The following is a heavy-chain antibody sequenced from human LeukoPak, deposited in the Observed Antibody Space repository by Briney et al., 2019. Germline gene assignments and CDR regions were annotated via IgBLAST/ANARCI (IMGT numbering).Heavy chain of an antibody. CDR3: ATQDLRGYSGYDLDY. D-gene: IGHD5-12*01. Sequence: SVKVSCKASGGTFSSYAISWVRQAPGQGLEWMGGIIPIFGTANYAQKFQGRVTITADESTSTAYMELSSLRSEDTAVYYCATQDLRGYSGYDLDYWGQGTLVTVSS. CDR2: IIPIFGTA. CDR1: GGTFSSYA. V-gene: IGHV1-69*13. J-gene: IGHJ4*02.